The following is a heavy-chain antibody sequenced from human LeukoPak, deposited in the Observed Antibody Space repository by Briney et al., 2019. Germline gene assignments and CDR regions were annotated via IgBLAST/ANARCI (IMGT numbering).Heavy chain of an antibody. CDR3: ARDPNGDYIGAFDM. CDR2: IRGSGVNT. CDR1: GFSFSAYA. J-gene: IGHJ3*02. D-gene: IGHD4-17*01. Sequence: GGPLRLSCTASGFSFSAYAMMWVRQAPGKGPEWVSAIRGSGVNTYYADSVKGRFTISRDNSKYTLSLQMNSLRAEDTAVYYCARDPNGDYIGAFDMWGPGTMVTVSS. V-gene: IGHV3-23*01.